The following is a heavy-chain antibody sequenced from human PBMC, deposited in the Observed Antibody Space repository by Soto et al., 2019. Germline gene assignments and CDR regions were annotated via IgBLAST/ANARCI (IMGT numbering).Heavy chain of an antibody. D-gene: IGHD6-13*01. J-gene: IGHJ4*02. CDR2: IKQDGSEK. V-gene: IGHV3-7*04. Sequence: EVQLVESGRGLVQPGGSLRLSCAASGFTFGRYWMTWVRQAPGKGLECVATIKQDGSEKHYVDSVKGRFTISRDNTKNSLYLQMNSLRAEDTAVYYCAGGEIEAAGTFDYWGQGARVTVSS. CDR3: AGGEIEAAGTFDY. CDR1: GFTFGRYW.